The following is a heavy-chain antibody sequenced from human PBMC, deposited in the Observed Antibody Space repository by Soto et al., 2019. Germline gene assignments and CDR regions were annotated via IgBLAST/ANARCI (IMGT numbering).Heavy chain of an antibody. J-gene: IGHJ2*01. CDR2: IYSGGST. D-gene: IGHD3-10*01. CDR1: GFTVSSNY. V-gene: IGHV3-53*01. Sequence: GGSLRLSCAASGFTVSSNYMSWVRQAPGKGLEWVSVIYSGGSTYYADSVKGRFTISRDNSKNTLYLQMNSLRAEDTAVYYCARGTEGYGSGSYQYFDLWGRGTLVTVSS. CDR3: ARGTEGYGSGSYQYFDL.